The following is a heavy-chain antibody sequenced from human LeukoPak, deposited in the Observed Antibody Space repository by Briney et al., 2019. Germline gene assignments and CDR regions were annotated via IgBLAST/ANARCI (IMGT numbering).Heavy chain of an antibody. Sequence: PGGSLRLSCAASGFTFDDYRMSWVRQAPGKGLEWGSGINWNGGSTVYADSVKGRFTISRDNAKNSLYLQMNSLRAADTALYYCARERGIAAAGTFSDYWGQGTMVTVSS. J-gene: IGHJ4*02. CDR2: INWNGGST. CDR1: GFTFDDYR. V-gene: IGHV3-20*04. D-gene: IGHD6-13*01. CDR3: ARERGIAAAGTFSDY.